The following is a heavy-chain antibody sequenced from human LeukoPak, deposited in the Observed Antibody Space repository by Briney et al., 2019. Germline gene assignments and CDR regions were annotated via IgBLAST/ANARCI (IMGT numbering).Heavy chain of an antibody. J-gene: IGHJ4*02. Sequence: GGSLRLSCAASGFTVSSNYMTWVRQAPGKGLEWVSVIYSGDSTYHAESVKGRFTISRDNSKNTLYLQMNSLRAEDTAVYYCARDLQDWGQGTLVTVSS. CDR1: GFTVSSNY. V-gene: IGHV3-53*01. CDR3: ARDLQD. CDR2: IYSGDST.